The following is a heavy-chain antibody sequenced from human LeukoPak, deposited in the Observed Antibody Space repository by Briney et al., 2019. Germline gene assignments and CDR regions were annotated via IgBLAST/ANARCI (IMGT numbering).Heavy chain of an antibody. CDR3: AKINPYDYVWGSADY. CDR1: GFTFSSYW. V-gene: IGHV3-23*01. CDR2: ISTSGAST. J-gene: IGHJ4*02. Sequence: GGSLRLSCAPSGFTFSSYWMHWVRQAPGKGLEWVSTISTSGASTYYADSVKGRFTISRGNSKNTLYLQMNSLRAEDTAVYYCAKINPYDYVWGSADYWGQGTLVTVSS. D-gene: IGHD3-16*01.